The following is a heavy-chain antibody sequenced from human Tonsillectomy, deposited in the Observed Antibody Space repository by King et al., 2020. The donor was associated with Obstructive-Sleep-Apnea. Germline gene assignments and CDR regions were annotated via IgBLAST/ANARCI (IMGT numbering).Heavy chain of an antibody. CDR2: IPYSGGA. CDR1: VGSITSHH. J-gene: IGHJ4*02. Sequence: VQLQESGPGLVKPSETLSLTCTVAVGSITSHHWSWMRQHPGKGLEWIWYIPYSGGAYYSPSPKSRVSMSADTSKNHLALKLTSVTVADTAVYYCAREGGGGVDYWGQGILVTVSS. V-gene: IGHV4-59*11. CDR3: AREGGGGVDY. D-gene: IGHD3-16*01.